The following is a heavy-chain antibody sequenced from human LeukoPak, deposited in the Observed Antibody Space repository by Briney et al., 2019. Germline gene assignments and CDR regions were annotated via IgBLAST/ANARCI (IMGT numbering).Heavy chain of an antibody. V-gene: IGHV3-48*01. CDR1: GFTFSSYS. CDR3: ARDSYCSSTSCYEGDAFDI. CDR2: ISSSSSTI. J-gene: IGHJ3*02. D-gene: IGHD2-2*01. Sequence: GGSLRLSCAASGFTFSSYSMNWVRQAPGKGLEWVSYISSSSSTIYYADSVKGRFTISRDNGKNSLYLQMNSLRAEDTAVYYCARDSYCSSTSCYEGDAFDIWGQGTMVTVSS.